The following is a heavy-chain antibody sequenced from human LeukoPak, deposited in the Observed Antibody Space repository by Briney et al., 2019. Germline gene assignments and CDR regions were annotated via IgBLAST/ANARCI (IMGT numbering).Heavy chain of an antibody. CDR3: AKSSGSYYIVDFDF. J-gene: IGHJ4*02. V-gene: IGHV4-61*02. CDR2: IYAGGTT. Sequence: SQRLSPTCSVAGDSISSVSSCWGWIRQPAGKGLEWFGRIYAGGTTNYIPSLKRRLTISVDTSKTKFCLRLSSLTAADTAADYCAKSSGSYYIVDFDFWGQGTLVTVSS. D-gene: IGHD3-10*01. CDR1: GDSISSVSSC.